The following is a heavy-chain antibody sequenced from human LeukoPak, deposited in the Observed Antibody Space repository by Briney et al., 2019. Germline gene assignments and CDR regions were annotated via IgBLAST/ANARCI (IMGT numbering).Heavy chain of an antibody. CDR3: ARHSPQYYDFWSGYSNYYYYYMHV. CDR1: GYSFTSYW. J-gene: IGHJ6*03. CDR2: IYPGDSDT. Sequence: GESRKISCKGSGYSFTSYWIGWVGQMPGKGLEWMGIIYPGDSDTRYSPAFQGQVTISADKSISPAYLEWGSLNAAGHAMYYCARHSPQYYDFWSGYSNYYYYYMHVWGKGTTVTVSS. V-gene: IGHV5-51*01. D-gene: IGHD3-3*01.